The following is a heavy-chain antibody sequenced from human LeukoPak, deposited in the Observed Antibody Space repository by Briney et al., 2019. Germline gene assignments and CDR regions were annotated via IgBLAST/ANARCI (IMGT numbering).Heavy chain of an antibody. J-gene: IGHJ4*02. Sequence: PSETLSLTCAVYGGSFSGYYWGWIRQPPGKGLEWIGSIYYSGSTYYNPSLKSRVTISVDTSKNQFSLKLSSVTAADTAVYYCTKYDYGDYQLWYWGQGTLVTVSS. CDR3: TKYDYGDYQLWY. CDR1: GGSFSGYY. D-gene: IGHD4-17*01. V-gene: IGHV4-34*03. CDR2: IYYSGST.